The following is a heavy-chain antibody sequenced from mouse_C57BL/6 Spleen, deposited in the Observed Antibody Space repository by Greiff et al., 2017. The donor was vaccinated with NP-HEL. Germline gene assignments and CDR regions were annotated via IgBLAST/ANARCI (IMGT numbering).Heavy chain of an antibody. Sequence: DVKLVESGGGLVKPGGSLKLSCAASGFTFSSYAMSWVRQTPEKRLEWVATISDGGSYTYYPDNVKGRFTISRDNAKNNLYLQMSHLKSEDTAMYYCARDTIVTTGGYAMDYWGQGTSVTVSS. CDR1: GFTFSSYA. V-gene: IGHV5-4*01. CDR2: ISDGGSYT. CDR3: ARDTIVTTGGYAMDY. J-gene: IGHJ4*01. D-gene: IGHD2-5*01.